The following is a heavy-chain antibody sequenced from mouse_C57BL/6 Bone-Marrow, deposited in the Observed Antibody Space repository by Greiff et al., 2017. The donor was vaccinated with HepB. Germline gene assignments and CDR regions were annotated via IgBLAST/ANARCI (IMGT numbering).Heavy chain of an antibody. CDR1: GFNIKDYY. CDR2: IDPEDGET. CDR3: ARSTMVTTHYYAMDY. D-gene: IGHD2-2*01. V-gene: IGHV14-2*01. J-gene: IGHJ4*01. Sequence: EVQLKESGAELVKPGASVKLSCTASGFNIKDYYMHWVKQRTEQGLEWIGRIDPEDGETKYAPKFQGKATITADTSSNTAYLQLSSLTSEDTAVYYCARSTMVTTHYYAMDYWGQGTSVTVSS.